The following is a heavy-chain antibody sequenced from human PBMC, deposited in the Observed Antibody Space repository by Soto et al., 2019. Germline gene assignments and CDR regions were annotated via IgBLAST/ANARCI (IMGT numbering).Heavy chain of an antibody. CDR3: ARETGPQGFKYDFWSGSSSHHYYAMDV. CDR1: GGSISSYY. CDR2: IYYSGST. D-gene: IGHD3-3*01. Sequence: SETLSLTCTVSGGSISSYYWSWIRQPPGKGLEWIGYIYYSGSTNYNPSLKSRVTISVDTSKNQFSLKLSSVTAADTAVYYCARETGPQGFKYDFWSGSSSHHYYAMDVWGQGTTVTVSS. J-gene: IGHJ6*02. V-gene: IGHV4-59*01.